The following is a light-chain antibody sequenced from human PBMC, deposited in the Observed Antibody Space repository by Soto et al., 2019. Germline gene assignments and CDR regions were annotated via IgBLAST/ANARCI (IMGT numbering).Light chain of an antibody. CDR2: EVS. V-gene: IGLV2-14*01. CDR1: SSDVGGYNY. J-gene: IGLJ3*02. Sequence: QSVLTQPASVSGSPGQSITISCTGTSSDVGGYNYVSWYQQHPGKAPKLMIYEVSNRPSGVSNRFSGSKSGNTASLTISGLQAEDEAAYYCSSYTSSSTHWVFGGGTKVTVL. CDR3: SSYTSSSTHWV.